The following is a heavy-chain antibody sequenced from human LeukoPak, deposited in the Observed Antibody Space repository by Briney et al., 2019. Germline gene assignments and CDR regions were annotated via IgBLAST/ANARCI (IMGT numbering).Heavy chain of an antibody. V-gene: IGHV1-2*02. D-gene: IGHD6-13*01. J-gene: IGHJ6*02. Sequence: GASVKVSCKASGYTFTGYYMHWARQAPGQGLEWMGWINPNSGGTNYAQKFQGRVTMTRDTSISTAYMELSRLRSDDTAVYYCARVPAADPGYYGMDVWGQGTTVTVSS. CDR1: GYTFTGYY. CDR3: ARVPAADPGYYGMDV. CDR2: INPNSGGT.